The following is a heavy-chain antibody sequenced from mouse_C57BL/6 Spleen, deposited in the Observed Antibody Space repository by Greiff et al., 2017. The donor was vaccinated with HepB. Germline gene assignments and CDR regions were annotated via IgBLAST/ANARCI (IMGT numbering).Heavy chain of an antibody. D-gene: IGHD2-5*01. Sequence: VQLQQPGAELVKPGASVKMSCKASGYTFTSYWITWVKQRPGQGLEWIGDIYPGSGSTNHNEKFKSKATLTVDTSSSTAYMQLSSLTSEDSAVYYCARINSNDWYFDVWGTGTTVTVSS. V-gene: IGHV1-55*01. CDR3: ARINSNDWYFDV. CDR2: IYPGSGST. J-gene: IGHJ1*03. CDR1: GYTFTSYW.